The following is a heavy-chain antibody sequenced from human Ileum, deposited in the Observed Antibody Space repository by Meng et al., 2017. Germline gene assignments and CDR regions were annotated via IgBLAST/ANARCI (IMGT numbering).Heavy chain of an antibody. V-gene: IGHV3-73*02. CDR1: GFSFSDSS. CDR2: IRSKANNYAT. CDR3: TRLYSAG. J-gene: IGHJ4*02. D-gene: IGHD6-13*01. Sequence: EGQLVESGGGLVQPGGSLKLSCAASGFSFSDSSMHWVRQASGKGLEWVGHIRSKANNYATAYAASVKGRFTISRDESKNTAYLQMSSLKTEDTAVYYCTRLYSAGWGQGTLVTVSS.